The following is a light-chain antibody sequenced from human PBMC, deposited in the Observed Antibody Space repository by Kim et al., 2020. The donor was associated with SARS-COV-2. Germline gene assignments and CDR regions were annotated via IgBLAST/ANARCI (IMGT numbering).Light chain of an antibody. CDR2: DAS. J-gene: IGKJ2*03. CDR1: QDIANY. CDR3: QQYDKPYS. V-gene: IGKV1-33*01. Sequence: LSASVGDRVTITCQASQDIANYLNWHQQKAGKAPKLLIYDASNLQTGVPSRFTGSKSGTTFTFTISSLQPEDIATDYCQQYDKPYSFGQGTKLEI.